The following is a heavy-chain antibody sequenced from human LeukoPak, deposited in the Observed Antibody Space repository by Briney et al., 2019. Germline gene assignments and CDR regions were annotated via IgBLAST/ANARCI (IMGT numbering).Heavy chain of an antibody. D-gene: IGHD2-15*01. CDR3: ARVALGSWYFDL. CDR1: GYTFTGYY. CDR2: INPNSGGT. J-gene: IGHJ2*01. Sequence: ASVKVSCKASGYTFTGYYMHWVRQAPGQGLEWMGWINPNSGGTNYAQKFQGRVTMTRDTSISTAYMDLRSLRSDDTAVYHCARVALGSWYFDLWGRGTLVTVSS. V-gene: IGHV1-2*02.